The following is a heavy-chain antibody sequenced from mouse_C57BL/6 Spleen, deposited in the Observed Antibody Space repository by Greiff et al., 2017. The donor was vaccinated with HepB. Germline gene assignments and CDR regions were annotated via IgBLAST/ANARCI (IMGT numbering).Heavy chain of an antibody. CDR2: IDPSDSYT. CDR3: ARNYGSSYFDY. V-gene: IGHV1-50*01. J-gene: IGHJ2*01. Sequence: QVQLQQPGAELVKPGASVKLSCKASGYTFTSYWMQWVKQRPGQGLEWIGEIDPSDSYTNYNQKFKGKATLTVDTSSSTAYMQLRSLTSEDSAVYYCARNYGSSYFDYWGQGTTLTVSS. CDR1: GYTFTSYW. D-gene: IGHD1-1*01.